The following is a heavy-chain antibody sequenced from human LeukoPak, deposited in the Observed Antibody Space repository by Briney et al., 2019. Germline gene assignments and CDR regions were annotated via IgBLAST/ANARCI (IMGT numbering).Heavy chain of an antibody. J-gene: IGHJ5*02. CDR1: GFTFNNYG. Sequence: GGSLRLSCAASGFTFNNYGMHCVREAPGKGLEWVAFISYGRNSKHYADSVKCRFTISRDNSKNTLYLQMNSLRAEDTAVYYCAKVGEDNICSGTSCYKSWFDPWGQGTLVTVSS. V-gene: IGHV3-30*18. CDR3: AKVGEDNICSGTSCYKSWFDP. CDR2: ISYGRNSK. D-gene: IGHD2-2*02.